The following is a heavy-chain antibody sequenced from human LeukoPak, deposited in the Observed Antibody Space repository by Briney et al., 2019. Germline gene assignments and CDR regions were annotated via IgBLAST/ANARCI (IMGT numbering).Heavy chain of an antibody. CDR2: IYYSGSP. J-gene: IGHJ3*02. V-gene: IGHV4-59*08. CDR1: GGTLSSYY. D-gene: IGHD4-17*01. Sequence: SETLSFTCTVSGGTLSSYYWSWIRQPPGKGLEWVGYIYYSGSPNYNPSLKSRVTISVDTSKKQSSLKLSSVTAADTAVYYCARGTVTTSMKAFDIWGQGTMVTVSS. CDR3: ARGTVTTSMKAFDI.